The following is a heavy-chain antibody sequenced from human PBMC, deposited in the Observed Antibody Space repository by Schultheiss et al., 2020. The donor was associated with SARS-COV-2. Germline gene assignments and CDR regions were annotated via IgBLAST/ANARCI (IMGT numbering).Heavy chain of an antibody. CDR3: ARGGDDYGDYFWFDP. D-gene: IGHD4-17*01. J-gene: IGHJ5*02. Sequence: SETLSLTCAVSGGSISSSNWWSWVRQPPGKGLEWIGEIYHSGSTNYNPSLKSRVTISVDTSKNQFSLKLSSVTAADTAVYYCARGGDDYGDYFWFDPWGQGTLVTVSS. CDR1: GGSISSSNW. V-gene: IGHV4-4*02. CDR2: IYHSGST.